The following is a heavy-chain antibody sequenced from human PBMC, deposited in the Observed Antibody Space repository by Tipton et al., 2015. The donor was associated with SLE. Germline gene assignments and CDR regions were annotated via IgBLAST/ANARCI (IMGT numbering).Heavy chain of an antibody. CDR3: ARRAGRLDYCYYAMDV. V-gene: IGHV4-59*11. J-gene: IGHJ6*02. Sequence: TLSLTCTVSGGSIGSHYWNWIRQPTGKGLEWIGYIYYSGSTNDNSSLKSRATISIDTSKNEFSLRLRSVTAADTVVYYCARRAGRLDYCYYAMDVWGQGTTVTVSS. CDR2: IYYSGST. CDR1: GGSIGSHY. D-gene: IGHD1-26*01.